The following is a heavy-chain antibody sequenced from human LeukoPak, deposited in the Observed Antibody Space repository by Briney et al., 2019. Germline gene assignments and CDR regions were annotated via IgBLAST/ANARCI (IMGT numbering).Heavy chain of an antibody. CDR3: AREVQNYDDDAFDI. V-gene: IGHV3-30*03. J-gene: IGHJ3*02. Sequence: GGSLRLSCAASGFTFSSYGMHWVRQAPGKGLEWVAVISYDGSNKYYADSVKGRFTISRDNSKNTLYLQMNSLRAEDTAVYYCAREVQNYDDDAFDIWGQGTMVTVSS. D-gene: IGHD4-17*01. CDR1: GFTFSSYG. CDR2: ISYDGSNK.